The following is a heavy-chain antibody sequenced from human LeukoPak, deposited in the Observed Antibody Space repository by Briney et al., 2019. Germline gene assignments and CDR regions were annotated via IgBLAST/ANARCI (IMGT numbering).Heavy chain of an antibody. CDR1: GFTFNRYW. Sequence: GGSLRLSCEASGFTFNRYWMHWVRQAPGKGLVWVSRISPDGNSATYADSVKGRFTISRDNAKNTLYLQMNSLRAEDSAVYYCVSLDGVYYYHMDVWGQGTTVIVSS. CDR2: ISPDGNSA. D-gene: IGHD3/OR15-3a*01. V-gene: IGHV3-74*03. J-gene: IGHJ6*02. CDR3: VSLDGVYYYHMDV.